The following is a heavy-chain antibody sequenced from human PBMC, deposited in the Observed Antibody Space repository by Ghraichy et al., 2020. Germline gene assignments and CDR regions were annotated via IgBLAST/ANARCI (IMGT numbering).Heavy chain of an antibody. J-gene: IGHJ4*02. CDR2: IWYDGSNK. D-gene: IGHD3-9*01. CDR3: ARDRNVLRYFDWLGGGDY. V-gene: IGHV3-33*01. CDR1: GFTFSSYG. Sequence: GGSLRLSCAASGFTFSSYGMHWVRQAPGKGLEWVAVIWYDGSNKYYADSVKGRFTISRDNSKNTLYLQMNSLRAEDTAVYYCARDRNVLRYFDWLGGGDYWGQGTLVTVSS.